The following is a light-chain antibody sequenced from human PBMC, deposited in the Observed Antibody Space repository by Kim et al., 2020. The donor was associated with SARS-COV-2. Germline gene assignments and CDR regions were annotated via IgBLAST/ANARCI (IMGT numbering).Light chain of an antibody. V-gene: IGKV1-39*01. CDR2: ATS. CDR1: QGISRH. Sequence: ASVGDRVSITCRASQGISRHLNWYQQKPGRAPTLLIYATSSVQSGVPSRFSGSGSGTDFSLTISSLQPEDFATYYCQQGNSAPFTFGGGTKVDIK. J-gene: IGKJ4*01. CDR3: QQGNSAPFT.